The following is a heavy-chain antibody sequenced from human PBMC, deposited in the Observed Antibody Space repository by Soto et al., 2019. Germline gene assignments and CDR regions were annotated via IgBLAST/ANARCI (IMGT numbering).Heavy chain of an antibody. D-gene: IGHD2-8*02. CDR2: IDPRGTST. J-gene: IGHJ4*02. V-gene: IGHV1-46*01. CDR1: GYSLTTHY. Sequence: QVHLVQSGAEVKKPWASVKFSCKASGYSLTTHYMHWVRQAPGEGLEWMVRIDPRGTSTTYAVKFQCRVTMSRETSTSTAYLEVTSLRAEDTAVYLCARDPRGYCAAGSGYYFDSWGQGPLVSVSS. CDR3: ARDPRGYCAAGSGYYFDS.